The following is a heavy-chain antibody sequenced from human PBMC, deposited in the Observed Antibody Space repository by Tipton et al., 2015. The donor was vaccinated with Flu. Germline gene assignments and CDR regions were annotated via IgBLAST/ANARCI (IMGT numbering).Heavy chain of an antibody. CDR1: GFTFSRYG. CDR3: AKVIPELVAGLDY. Sequence: SLRLSCAVSGFTFSRYGISWVRQAPGKGLERVSGFSASGRTTYFADSVKGRFTISRDNFRNTLFLQMNGLRAEDTAVYYCAKVIPELVAGLDYWGQGTLVTVSS. D-gene: IGHD6-19*01. J-gene: IGHJ4*02. V-gene: IGHV3-23*01. CDR2: FSASGRTT.